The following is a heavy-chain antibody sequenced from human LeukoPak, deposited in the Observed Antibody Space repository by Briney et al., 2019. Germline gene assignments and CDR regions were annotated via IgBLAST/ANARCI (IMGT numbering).Heavy chain of an antibody. CDR2: IGSSGSTI. CDR1: GFPFSVYE. Sequence: GGSLRLSRAVSGFPFSVYEMNWVRQAPGKGLEWVSNIGSSGSTIYYADSVKGRFSISRDNAKSSLYLQMNSLRVEDTAVYYCALLAVASDFDYWGQGALVTVSS. J-gene: IGHJ4*02. CDR3: ALLAVASDFDY. D-gene: IGHD6-19*01. V-gene: IGHV3-48*03.